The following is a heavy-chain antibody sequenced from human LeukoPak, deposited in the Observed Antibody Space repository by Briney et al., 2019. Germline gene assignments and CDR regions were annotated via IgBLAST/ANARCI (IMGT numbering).Heavy chain of an antibody. V-gene: IGHV1-18*01. Sequence: ASVKVSCKASGYTFTSYAISWVRQAPGQGLEWMGWITAYNDNTNYAQTLQGRVTITTDTSTDTAYMELRSLGLDDWAVSYCARSLLWFGEPSHIDYWGQGTLVTASS. CDR1: GYTFTSYA. D-gene: IGHD3-10*01. CDR2: ITAYNDNT. CDR3: ARSLLWFGEPSHIDY. J-gene: IGHJ4*02.